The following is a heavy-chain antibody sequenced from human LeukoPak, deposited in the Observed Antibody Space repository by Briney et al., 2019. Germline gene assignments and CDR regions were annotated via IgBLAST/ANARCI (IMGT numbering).Heavy chain of an antibody. CDR2: IYSSGST. CDR3: ARGVAAPGTGGLSFFDP. Sequence: SETLSLTCTVSGGSISSYYWSWIRQPPGKGLEWIGYIYSSGSTNYNPSLKSRVTISLDTSKNQFSLKLSFVTAADTAVYYCARGVAAPGTGGLSFFDPWGQGTLVTVSS. J-gene: IGHJ5*02. D-gene: IGHD6-13*01. V-gene: IGHV4-59*01. CDR1: GGSISSYY.